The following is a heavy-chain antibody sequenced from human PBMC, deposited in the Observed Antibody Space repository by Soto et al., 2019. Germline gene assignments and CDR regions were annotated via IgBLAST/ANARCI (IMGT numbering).Heavy chain of an antibody. J-gene: IGHJ6*02. Sequence: SETLSLTCAVYGGSFSGYYWSWIRQPPGEGLEWIGEINHSGSTNYNPSLRSRVTISVDTSKNQFSLKLSSVTAADTAVYYCGGSYCDFRSGSLFYGMDVWGQGTTVTVSS. CDR1: GGSFSGYY. CDR3: GGSYCDFRSGSLFYGMDV. V-gene: IGHV4-34*01. CDR2: INHSGST. D-gene: IGHD3-3*01.